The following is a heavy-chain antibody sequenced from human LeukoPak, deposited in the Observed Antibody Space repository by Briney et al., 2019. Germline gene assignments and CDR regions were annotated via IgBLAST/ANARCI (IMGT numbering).Heavy chain of an antibody. CDR3: AKPYSGTILTGWFDP. V-gene: IGHV3-11*03. J-gene: IGHJ5*02. CDR1: GFTFSDYY. D-gene: IGHD3-9*01. Sequence: GGSLRLSCAASGFTFSDYYMSWIRQAPGKGLEWVSYISSSSSYTNYADSVKGRFTISRDNAKNSLYLQMNSLRAEDTALYYCAKPYSGTILTGWFDPWGQGTLVTVSS. CDR2: ISSSSSYT.